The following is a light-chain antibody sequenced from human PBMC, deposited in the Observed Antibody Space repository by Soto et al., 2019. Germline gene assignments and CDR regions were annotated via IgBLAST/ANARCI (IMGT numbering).Light chain of an antibody. J-gene: IGKJ4*01. Sequence: DIQMTQSPSSLSASVGDRVTITCRASQGISNYLAWYQQRPGKVPKLLIYSSSTLQSGVPSRFSGSGSGTDSPLTISSLQPEDGATYYCQKHNGAPLTFGGGTKVEIK. CDR1: QGISNY. CDR2: SSS. CDR3: QKHNGAPLT. V-gene: IGKV1-27*01.